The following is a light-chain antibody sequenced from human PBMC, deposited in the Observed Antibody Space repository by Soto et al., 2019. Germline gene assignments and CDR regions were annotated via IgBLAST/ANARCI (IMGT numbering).Light chain of an antibody. J-gene: IGKJ2*01. Sequence: DVVMTQSPLSLPVTLGQPASISCRSSQSLAYSDGNTYLNWFQQRPGQSQRRLIYKVSNRDAGVPDRFIGSGSGTDFTLKISRVEAEDVGVYYCMQGTHWPPYTFGQGTKLEIK. CDR3: MQGTHWPPYT. V-gene: IGKV2-30*01. CDR1: QSLAYSDGNTY. CDR2: KVS.